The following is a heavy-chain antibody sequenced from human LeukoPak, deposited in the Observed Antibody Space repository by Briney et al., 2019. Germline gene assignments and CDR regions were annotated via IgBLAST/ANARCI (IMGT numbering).Heavy chain of an antibody. CDR2: LSGSGGST. CDR1: GITFRIHD. J-gene: IGHJ4*02. Sequence: GGSLRLSCAASGITFRIHDMTWVRQAPGKGLEWVSDLSGSGGSTYYADPVKGRFTISRDNSKNTLYLQMSSLRVEDTAVYYCATNLYCGSTSCYSPVDYWGQGTRVIVSS. V-gene: IGHV3-23*01. D-gene: IGHD2-2*01. CDR3: ATNLYCGSTSCYSPVDY.